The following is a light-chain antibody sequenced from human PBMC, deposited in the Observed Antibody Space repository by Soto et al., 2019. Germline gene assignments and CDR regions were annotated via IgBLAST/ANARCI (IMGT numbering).Light chain of an antibody. V-gene: IGKV2-28*01. Sequence: DIVMTQSPLSLPVTPGEPASISCRSSQSLLHNNGYNHLDWYLQKPGQSPQLLIYLGSNRASGVSDXXSGSGSGTDFTLKISRVEAEDVGVYYCMQALQTPRTFGQGTKVEIK. CDR3: MQALQTPRT. CDR1: QSLLHNNGYNH. J-gene: IGKJ1*01. CDR2: LGS.